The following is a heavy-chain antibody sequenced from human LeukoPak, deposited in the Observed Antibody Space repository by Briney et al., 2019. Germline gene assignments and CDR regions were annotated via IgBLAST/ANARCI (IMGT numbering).Heavy chain of an antibody. CDR3: ARVVVPAAPADWFDP. CDR1: GGSISSSSYY. D-gene: IGHD2-2*01. Sequence: SETLSLTCTVSGGSISSSSYYWSWIRQPAGKGLEWIGRIYTSGSTNYNPSLKSRVTISVDTSKNQFSLKLSSVTAADTAVYYCARVVVPAAPADWFDPWGQGTLVTVSS. V-gene: IGHV4-61*02. CDR2: IYTSGST. J-gene: IGHJ5*02.